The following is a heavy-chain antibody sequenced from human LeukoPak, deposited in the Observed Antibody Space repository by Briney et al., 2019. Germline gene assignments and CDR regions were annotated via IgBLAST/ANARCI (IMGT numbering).Heavy chain of an antibody. CDR2: MNQDGNEK. CDR3: ARDVDRRDDP. CDR1: GFTFSSYE. Sequence: GGSLRLSCAASGFTFSSYEMNWVRQAPGKGLEWVANMNQDGNEKRYVDSVKGRFTISRDNAKNLLFLQMNNMRVEDTGVYYCARDVDRRDDPWGQGILVTVPS. V-gene: IGHV3-7*01. D-gene: IGHD3-9*01. J-gene: IGHJ5*02.